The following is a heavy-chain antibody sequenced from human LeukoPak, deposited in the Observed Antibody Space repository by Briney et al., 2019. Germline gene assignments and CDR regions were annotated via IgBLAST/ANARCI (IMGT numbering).Heavy chain of an antibody. CDR2: IYYNGDT. V-gene: IGHV4-59*08. D-gene: IGHD3-16*01. J-gene: IGHJ5*02. CDR3: ARHIRLGGWFGP. CDR1: GGFISGHY. Sequence: PSETLSLTCTVSGGFISGHYWSWIRQPPGKGLEWIGYIYYNGDTNYNPSVKGRVTISLDKSKNYLSLKLTSATAADTAIYYCARHIRLGGWFGPWGQGTLVTVSS.